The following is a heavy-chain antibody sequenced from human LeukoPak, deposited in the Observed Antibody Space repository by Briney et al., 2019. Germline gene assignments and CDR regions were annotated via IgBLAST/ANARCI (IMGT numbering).Heavy chain of an antibody. V-gene: IGHV3-7*01. CDR3: AKDLSYSGYDW. Sequence: GGSLRLSYAASGFTFSSYWMTWVRQAPGQGLEWVASINQDGSEKRYSDSVKGRFTISRDNAKNTVDLQMTSLRVEDTAVYYCAKDLSYSGYDWWGQGTMVTVSS. D-gene: IGHD5-12*01. CDR2: INQDGSEK. J-gene: IGHJ4*02. CDR1: GFTFSSYW.